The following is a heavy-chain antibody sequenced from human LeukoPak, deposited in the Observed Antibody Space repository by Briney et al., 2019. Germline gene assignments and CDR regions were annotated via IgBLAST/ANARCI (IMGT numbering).Heavy chain of an antibody. CDR1: GFTFSSYS. V-gene: IGHV3-21*01. CDR2: ISSSSSYI. D-gene: IGHD5-18*01. J-gene: IGHJ3*02. CDR3: ARGGYSYGYLYAFDI. Sequence: GGSLRLSCAASGFTFSSYSMNWVRQDPGKGLEWVSSISSSSSYIYYADSVKGRFTISRDNAKNSLYLQMNSLRAEDTAVYYCARGGYSYGYLYAFDIWGQGTMVTVSS.